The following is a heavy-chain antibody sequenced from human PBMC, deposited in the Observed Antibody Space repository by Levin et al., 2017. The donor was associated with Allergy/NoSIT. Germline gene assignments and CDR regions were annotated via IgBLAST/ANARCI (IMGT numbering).Heavy chain of an antibody. CDR2: IIPILGIA. CDR1: GGTFSSYT. D-gene: IGHD1-26*01. CDR3: ARERLTDGEWELLPDY. V-gene: IGHV1-69*04. J-gene: IGHJ4*02. Sequence: SVKVSCKASGGTFSSYTISWVRQAPGQGLEWMGRIIPILGIANYAQKFQGRVTITADKSTSTAYMELSSLRSEDTAVYYCARERLTDGEWELLPDYWGQGTLVTVSS.